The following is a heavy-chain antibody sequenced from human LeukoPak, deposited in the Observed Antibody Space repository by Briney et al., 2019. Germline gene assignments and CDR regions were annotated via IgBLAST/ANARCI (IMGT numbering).Heavy chain of an antibody. D-gene: IGHD2-2*01. J-gene: IGHJ5*02. V-gene: IGHV1-8*01. CDR3: ARAPPGYQLLAS. Sequence: VSVKVSCKASGYTFTSYDINWVRQATGQGLEWMGWMNPNSGNTGYAQKFQGRVTMTRNTSISTAYMELSSLRSEDTAVYYCARAPPGYQLLASWGQGTLVTVSS. CDR2: MNPNSGNT. CDR1: GYTFTSYD.